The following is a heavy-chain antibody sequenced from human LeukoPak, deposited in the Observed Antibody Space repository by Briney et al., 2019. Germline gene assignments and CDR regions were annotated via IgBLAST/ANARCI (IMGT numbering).Heavy chain of an antibody. CDR3: ARSGYYEDWFDP. D-gene: IGHD3-3*01. J-gene: IGHJ5*02. CDR1: GGSISSGDYY. Sequence: SQTLSLTCTVSGGSISSGDYYWSWIRQPPGTGLEWIGYIYYSGSTYYNPSLKSRVTISVDTSKNQFSLKLSSVTAADTAVYYCARSGYYEDWFDPWGQGTLVTVSS. CDR2: IYYSGST. V-gene: IGHV4-30-4*08.